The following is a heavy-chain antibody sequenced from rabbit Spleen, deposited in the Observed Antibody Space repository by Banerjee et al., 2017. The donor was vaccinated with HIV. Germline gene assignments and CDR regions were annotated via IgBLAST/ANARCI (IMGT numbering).Heavy chain of an antibody. CDR2: INSETGNT. CDR3: ARDLAGAIGWNFNL. D-gene: IGHD4-1*01. V-gene: IGHV1S45*01. Sequence: QEQLEESGGRLVQPGGSLTLSCKGSGFTISNYWVNWVRQAPGKGLEWIACINSETGNTVYATWAKGRFTISKTSSTTVTLQMTYLTVADTATYFCARDLAGAIGWNFNLWGQGTLVTVS. CDR1: GFTISNYW. J-gene: IGHJ4*01.